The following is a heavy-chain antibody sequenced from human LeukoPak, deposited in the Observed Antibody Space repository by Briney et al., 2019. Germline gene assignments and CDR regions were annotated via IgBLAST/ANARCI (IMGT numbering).Heavy chain of an antibody. D-gene: IGHD3-10*01. CDR1: GFTFRSYA. J-gene: IGHJ4*02. CDR3: ARSAGYYGSGGSGLLDY. V-gene: IGHV3-30*01. Sequence: GRSLRLSCAASGFTFRSYAMHWVRQAPGKGLEWVAVISYDGSNKYYAGSVKGRFTISRDNSKNTLYLQMNSLRPEDTAVYYCARSAGYYGSGGSGLLDYWGQGTLVTVSS. CDR2: ISYDGSNK.